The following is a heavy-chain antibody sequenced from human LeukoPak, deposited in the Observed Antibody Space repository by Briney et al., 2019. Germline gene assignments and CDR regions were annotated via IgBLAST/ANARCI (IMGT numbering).Heavy chain of an antibody. D-gene: IGHD2-21*02. Sequence: PGGSLRLSCAASGFTFSSYSMNWVRQAPGKGLEWVSSISSSSSYIYYADSVKGRFTISRDNAKNSLYLQMNSLRAEDTAVYYCARGVVTAINDAFDIWGQGTMVTVSS. J-gene: IGHJ3*02. CDR2: ISSSSSYI. V-gene: IGHV3-21*01. CDR1: GFTFSSYS. CDR3: ARGVVTAINDAFDI.